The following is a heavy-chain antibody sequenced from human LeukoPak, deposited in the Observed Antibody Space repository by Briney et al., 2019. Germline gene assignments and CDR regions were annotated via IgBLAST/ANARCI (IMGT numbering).Heavy chain of an antibody. CDR2: ISYDGSNK. CDR1: GFTFSSYG. CDR3: AKDGYSYGYV. V-gene: IGHV3-30*18. D-gene: IGHD5-18*01. Sequence: GRSLRLSCAASGFTFSSYGMHWVRQAPGKGLEWVAVISYDGSNKYYADSVKGRFTISRDNSKNTLYLQMNSLRAEDTAVCYCAKDGYSYGYVWGQGTLVTVSS. J-gene: IGHJ4*02.